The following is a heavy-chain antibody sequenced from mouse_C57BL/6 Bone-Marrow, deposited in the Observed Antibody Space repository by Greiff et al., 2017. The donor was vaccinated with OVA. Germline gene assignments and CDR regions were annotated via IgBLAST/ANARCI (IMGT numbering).Heavy chain of an antibody. V-gene: IGHV1-50*01. D-gene: IGHD2-1*01. J-gene: IGHJ2*01. CDR1: GYTFTSYW. Sequence: QVQLQQPGAELVKPGASVKLSCKASGYTFTSYWMQWVKQRPGQGLEWIGEIDPSDSYHNYNQKFKGKATLTVDTSSSTAYMQLSSLTSEAAAVYYCASVYCNYEYFDYWGQGTTLTVSS. CDR3: ASVYCNYEYFDY. CDR2: IDPSDSYH.